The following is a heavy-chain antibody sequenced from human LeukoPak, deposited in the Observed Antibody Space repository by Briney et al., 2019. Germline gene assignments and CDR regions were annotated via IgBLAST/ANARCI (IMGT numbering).Heavy chain of an antibody. J-gene: IGHJ5*02. CDR1: GGSVNSVGNY. D-gene: IGHD6-13*01. Sequence: SETLSLTCTVSGGSVNSVGNYWSWIRQPPGRGLEWIGYIYYSGNTNYNPSLKSRVTMSVDTSKNQFSLKLSSVTAADTAVYYCARDHEQQLAPWGQGTLVTVSS. CDR3: ARDHEQQLAP. CDR2: IYYSGNT. V-gene: IGHV4-61*08.